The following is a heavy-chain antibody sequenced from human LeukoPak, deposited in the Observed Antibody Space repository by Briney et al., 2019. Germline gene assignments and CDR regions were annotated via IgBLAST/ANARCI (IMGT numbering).Heavy chain of an antibody. D-gene: IGHD2-2*03. V-gene: IGHV3-23*01. J-gene: IGHJ3*01. CDR2: ITGREGNT. CDR3: AKAIHYLDRWDAFDV. CDR1: GFSFRKYS. Sequence: WGSLRLSCVASGFSFRKYSMSWVRQAPGQGLEWVSSITGREGNTYTADSVRVGFTITRDITEDTLDLQMHSLRAEDTAIYYCAKAIHYLDRWDAFDVWGRGTMVIVSS.